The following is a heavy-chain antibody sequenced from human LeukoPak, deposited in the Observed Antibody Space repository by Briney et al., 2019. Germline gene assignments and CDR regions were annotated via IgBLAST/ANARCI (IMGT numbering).Heavy chain of an antibody. J-gene: IGHJ5*02. CDR2: IYNGGST. CDR1: GFTVSSNY. CDR3: ARDRESSGHDP. D-gene: IGHD6-19*01. V-gene: IGHV3-66*01. Sequence: GGSLRLSCAASGFTVSSNYMSWVRQAPGKGLEWVSVIYNGGSTYYADSVKGRFTISRDNSKNTLYLQMNSLRAEDTAVYYCARDRESSGHDPWGQGTLVTVSS.